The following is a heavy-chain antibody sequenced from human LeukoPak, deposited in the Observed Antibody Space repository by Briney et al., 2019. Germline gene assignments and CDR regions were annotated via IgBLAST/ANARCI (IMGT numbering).Heavy chain of an antibody. V-gene: IGHV1-2*02. Sequence: GASVKVSCRASGCTFTGYYMHWVRQAPGQGLEWMGWINPNSGGTNYAQKFEGRVTMTRDTSISTAYMELSRLRSDDTAVYYCAKDKYSSSLNWFDPWGQGTLVTVSS. CDR2: INPNSGGT. CDR1: GCTFTGYY. CDR3: AKDKYSSSLNWFDP. J-gene: IGHJ5*02. D-gene: IGHD6-6*01.